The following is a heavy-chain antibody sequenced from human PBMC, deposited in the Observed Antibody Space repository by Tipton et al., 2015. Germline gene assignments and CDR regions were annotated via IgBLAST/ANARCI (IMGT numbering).Heavy chain of an antibody. CDR1: GDSISSGGYY. J-gene: IGHJ6*02. Sequence: LRLSCTVSGDSISSGGYYWSWSRQYPGKGLEWLGYSYYSGSTYYNPSLKSRVTMSVEMSKNQFSLKLSSVTAADTAVYYCARDFHGSGMVHDMDVWGQGTTVTVSS. D-gene: IGHD3-10*01. CDR3: ARDFHGSGMVHDMDV. V-gene: IGHV4-31*02. CDR2: SYYSGST.